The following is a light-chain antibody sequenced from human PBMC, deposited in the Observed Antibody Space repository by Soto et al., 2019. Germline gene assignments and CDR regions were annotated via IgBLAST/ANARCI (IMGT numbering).Light chain of an antibody. J-gene: IGKJ1*01. V-gene: IGKV1-5*03. CDR3: QQYNRRT. CDR2: KAS. CDR1: QSISSW. Sequence: DIQMTQSPSTLSASVGDRVTITCRASQSISSWLAWYQQKPGKAPKLLIYKASSLESGVPSRFSGSGSGTEFTLTISSLQPDDFATYYCQQYNRRTFGQGTKVDI.